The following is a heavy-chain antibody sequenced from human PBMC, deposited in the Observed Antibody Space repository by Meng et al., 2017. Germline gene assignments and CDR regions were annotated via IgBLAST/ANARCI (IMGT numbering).Heavy chain of an antibody. Sequence: QVQAVRSGVEGKKPGASVKVSCKASGYTFTGYYMHWVRQAPGQGLEWMGRINPNSGGTNYAQKFQGRVTMTRDTSISTAYMELSRLRSDDTAVYYCARDYGSGRIILHFDYWGQGTLVTV. CDR1: GYTFTGYY. CDR3: ARDYGSGRIILHFDY. CDR2: INPNSGGT. D-gene: IGHD3-10*01. J-gene: IGHJ4*02. V-gene: IGHV1-2*06.